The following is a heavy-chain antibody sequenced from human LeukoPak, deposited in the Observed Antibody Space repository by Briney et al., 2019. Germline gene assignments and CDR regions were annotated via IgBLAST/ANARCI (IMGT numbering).Heavy chain of an antibody. J-gene: IGHJ4*02. CDR3: ARHRSPSGIAADPIDY. CDR2: IYPGDSDT. V-gene: IGHV5-51*01. D-gene: IGHD6-13*01. Sequence: GESLKISCKGSGYSFTSYWIGWVRQMPGKGLEWMGIIYPGDSDTRYSPSFQGQVTISADKSISTAYLQWSSLKASDTAMYYCARHRSPSGIAADPIDYWGQGTLVTVSS. CDR1: GYSFTSYW.